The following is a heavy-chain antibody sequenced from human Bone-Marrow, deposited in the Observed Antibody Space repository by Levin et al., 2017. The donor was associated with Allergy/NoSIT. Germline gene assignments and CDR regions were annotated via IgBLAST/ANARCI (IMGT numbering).Heavy chain of an antibody. CDR2: VSYDGTTT. Sequence: GGSLRLSCAVSGFAWHTAIHWVRQAPGKGLEWVAVVSYDGTTTYHADSVQGRFTISRDNRKNTVYLQMNSLGAEDTALYYCAKISGSHYGSSGGNADYWGQGTLVTVSS. CDR1: GFAWHTA. V-gene: IGHV3-30*18. CDR3: AKISGSHYGSSGGNADY. J-gene: IGHJ4*02. D-gene: IGHD1-26*01.